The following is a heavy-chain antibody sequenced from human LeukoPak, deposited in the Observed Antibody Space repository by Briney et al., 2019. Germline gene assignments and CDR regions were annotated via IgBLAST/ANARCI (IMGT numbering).Heavy chain of an antibody. J-gene: IGHJ5*02. CDR3: ARDRGITTARGVPSWFDP. CDR1: GGSVSSNNYY. CDR2: IYTTGSP. Sequence: SETLSLTCTVSGGSVSSNNYYWTWIRQPAAKGLAWIGRIYTTGSPSYSPSHKSRVTISVDTSTNQFSLKLTSVSAADTAVYYCARDRGITTARGVPSWFDPWGQGTLVTVSS. V-gene: IGHV4-61*02. D-gene: IGHD3-10*01.